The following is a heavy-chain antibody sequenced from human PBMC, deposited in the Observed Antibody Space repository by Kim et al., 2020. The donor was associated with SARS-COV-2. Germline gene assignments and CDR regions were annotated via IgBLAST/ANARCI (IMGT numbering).Heavy chain of an antibody. Sequence: GGSLRLSCAASGFTFSSYAMHWVRQAPGKGLEWVALISYDGSNKYYADPVKCRFTISRDNSKNTLYLQMNSLRAEDTAVYYCASPPYGMDVWGQGTTVTVAS. CDR2: ISYDGSNK. CDR1: GFTFSSYA. CDR3: ASPPYGMDV. V-gene: IGHV3-30*04. J-gene: IGHJ6*02.